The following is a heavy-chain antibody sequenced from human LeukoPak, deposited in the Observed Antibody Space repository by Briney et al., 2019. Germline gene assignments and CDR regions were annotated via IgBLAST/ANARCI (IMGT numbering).Heavy chain of an antibody. CDR2: ISPYNGDT. V-gene: IGHV1-18*04. D-gene: IGHD3-22*01. CDR1: GYTFNTYG. CDR3: ARDKAFLGYYDTSGYFQQWFDS. J-gene: IGHJ5*01. Sequence: ASVKVSCKASGYTFNTYGITWVRQAPGQGLEWMGWISPYNGDTHYAQKFQDRVTMTTDTSTSTAYMELRSLGFDDTAVYYCARDKAFLGYYDTSGYFQQWFDSWGQGTLVTVSS.